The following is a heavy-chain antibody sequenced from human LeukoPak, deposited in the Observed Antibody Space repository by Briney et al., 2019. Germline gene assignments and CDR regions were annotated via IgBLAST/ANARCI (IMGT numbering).Heavy chain of an antibody. CDR2: IYTSGST. Sequence: SQTLSLTCTVSGGSISSGSYYWSWIRQPAGKGLEWIGRIYTSGSTNYNPSLKSRVTISVDTSKNQFSLKLSPVAAADTALYYCVRGNPSLYSSGWYPFDYWGQGTLVTVSS. CDR3: VRGNPSLYSSGWYPFDY. J-gene: IGHJ4*02. V-gene: IGHV4-61*02. CDR1: GGSISSGSYY. D-gene: IGHD6-19*01.